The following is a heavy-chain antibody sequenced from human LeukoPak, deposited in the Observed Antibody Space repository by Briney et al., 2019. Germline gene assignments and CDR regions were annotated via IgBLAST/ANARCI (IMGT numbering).Heavy chain of an antibody. Sequence: PSETLSLTCTVSGGSMSNYWWNWIRQPPGKGLEWIGYIYCDGSTYYNPALNSRVTISIDTSKNQFSLKLNSVTAADTAVYYCARRLCSSLTCNIGPSGNWLDPWGQGTLVTVSS. CDR2: IYCDGST. CDR3: ARRLCSSLTCNIGPSGNWLDP. D-gene: IGHD2-2*02. CDR1: GGSMSNYW. V-gene: IGHV4-59*08. J-gene: IGHJ5*02.